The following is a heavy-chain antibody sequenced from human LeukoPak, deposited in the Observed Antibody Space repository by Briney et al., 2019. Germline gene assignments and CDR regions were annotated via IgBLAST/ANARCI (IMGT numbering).Heavy chain of an antibody. CDR2: INHSGST. D-gene: IGHD6-19*01. Sequence: KASETLSLTCDVYGGSFSGYYWSWIRQPPGKGLEWIGEINHSGSTNYNPSLKSRVTISVDTSKNQFSLKLSSVTAADTAVYYCARLGYSSGGQIDYWGQGTLVTVSS. CDR1: GGSFSGYY. J-gene: IGHJ4*02. V-gene: IGHV4-34*01. CDR3: ARLGYSSGGQIDY.